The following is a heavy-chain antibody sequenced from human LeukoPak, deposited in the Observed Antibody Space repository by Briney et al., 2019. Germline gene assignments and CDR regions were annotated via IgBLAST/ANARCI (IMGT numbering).Heavy chain of an antibody. Sequence: SETLSLTCTVSGGSISSHYWSWIRQPPGKGLERIGYIYYSGSTNYNPSLKSRVTISVDTSKNQFSLKLSSVTAADTAVYYCASMVVTAILAWFDPWGQGTLVTVSS. CDR2: IYYSGST. CDR3: ASMVVTAILAWFDP. V-gene: IGHV4-59*11. CDR1: GGSISSHY. J-gene: IGHJ5*02. D-gene: IGHD2-21*02.